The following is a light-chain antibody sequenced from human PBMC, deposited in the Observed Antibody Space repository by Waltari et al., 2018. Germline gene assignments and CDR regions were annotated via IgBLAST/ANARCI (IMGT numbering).Light chain of an antibody. Sequence: DIQMTQSPSSLSASVGDKVTISCHAREGISSWIAWYQQRPGKAPKPLIFAGSSLQSGVPSRFSGSGSGTDYTLTITALQPEDVGIYYCQQYDDLPYSFGQGTTVEIK. CDR3: QQYDDLPYS. CDR2: AGS. J-gene: IGKJ2*03. CDR1: EGISSW. V-gene: IGKV1D-16*01.